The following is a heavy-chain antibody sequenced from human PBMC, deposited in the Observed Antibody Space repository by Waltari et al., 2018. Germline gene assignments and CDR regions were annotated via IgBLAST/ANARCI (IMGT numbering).Heavy chain of an antibody. J-gene: IGHJ1*01. CDR3: ARDSLPYYYDSSGYLLGYFQH. CDR2: SIPILGIA. CDR1: GGTFSSYA. Sequence: QVQLVQSGAEVKKPGSSVKVSCKASGGTFSSYAISWVRQAPGQGLEWMGGSIPILGIANYARKFQGRVTITADESTSTAYMELSSLRSEDTAVYYCARDSLPYYYDSSGYLLGYFQHWGQGTLVTVSS. D-gene: IGHD3-22*01. V-gene: IGHV1-69*04.